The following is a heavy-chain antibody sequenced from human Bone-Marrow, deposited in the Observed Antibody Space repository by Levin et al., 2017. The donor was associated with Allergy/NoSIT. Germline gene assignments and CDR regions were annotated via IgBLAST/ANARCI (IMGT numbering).Heavy chain of an antibody. Sequence: SETRSLTCTVPGGSISSYYWSWIRQPPGKGLEWIGYIYYSGSTNYNPSLKSRVTISVDTSKNQFSLKLSSVTAADTAVYYCARDHGYKHWGQGTLVTVSS. V-gene: IGHV4-59*01. D-gene: IGHD5-24*01. J-gene: IGHJ4*02. CDR2: IYYSGST. CDR1: GGSISSYY. CDR3: ARDHGYKH.